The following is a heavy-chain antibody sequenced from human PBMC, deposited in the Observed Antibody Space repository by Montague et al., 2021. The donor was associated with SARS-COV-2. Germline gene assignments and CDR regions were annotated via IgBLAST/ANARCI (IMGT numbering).Heavy chain of an antibody. CDR3: ARAATTTMIVVVIDAFDI. D-gene: IGHD3-22*01. V-gene: IGHV4-59*08. J-gene: IGHJ3*02. Sequence: SETLSLTCTVSGGSISSYYWSWIRQPPGKGLEWIGYIYYSGSTNYNPSLKSRVTISVDTSKNQFSLKLSSVTAADTAVYYCARAATTTMIVVVIDAFDIWGQGTMVTVSS. CDR2: IYYSGST. CDR1: GGSISSYY.